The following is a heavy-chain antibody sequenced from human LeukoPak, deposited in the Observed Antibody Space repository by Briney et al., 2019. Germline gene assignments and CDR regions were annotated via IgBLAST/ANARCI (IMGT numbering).Heavy chain of an antibody. CDR2: INTHNGYT. V-gene: IGHV1-18*01. CDR3: ARGLPPLERTGTTSKSYYYYYMDV. J-gene: IGHJ6*03. Sequence: GASVKVSCKTSGYRFTSYGISWVRQTPGQGLEWMGWINTHNGYTDYAQSLQARVTMTTDTSTNTAYMELRSLRSDDTAVYYCARGLPPLERTGTTSKSYYYYYMDVWGKGTTVTVSS. D-gene: IGHD1-7*01. CDR1: GYRFTSYG.